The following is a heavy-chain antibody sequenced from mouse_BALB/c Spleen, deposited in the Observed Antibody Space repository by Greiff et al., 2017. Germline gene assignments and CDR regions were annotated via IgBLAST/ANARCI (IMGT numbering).Heavy chain of an antibody. V-gene: IGHV1-12*01. D-gene: IGHD2-14*01. CDR2: IYPGNGGT. Sequence: QVQLQQSGAELVRSGASVKMSCKASGYTFTSYNMHWVKQTPGQGLEWIGYIYPGNGGTNYNQKFKGKATLTADTSSSTAYMQISSLTSEDSAVYFCARGTYRYDGNWYFDVWGAGTTVTVSS. J-gene: IGHJ1*01. CDR3: ARGTYRYDGNWYFDV. CDR1: GYTFTSYN.